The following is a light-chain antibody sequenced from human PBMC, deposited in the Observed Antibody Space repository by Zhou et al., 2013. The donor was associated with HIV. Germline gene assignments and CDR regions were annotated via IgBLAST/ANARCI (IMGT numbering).Light chain of an antibody. V-gene: IGKV1-5*03. CDR3: HQYNSYRT. CDR2: KAS. Sequence: DIQMTQSPSTLSASVGDRVTITCRASQSIGSWLAWYQQKPGKAPKLLIYKASSLESGVPSRFSGSGSGTEFTLTISSLQPDDFATYYCHQYNSYRTFGQGTNGGN. CDR1: QSIGSW. J-gene: IGKJ1*01.